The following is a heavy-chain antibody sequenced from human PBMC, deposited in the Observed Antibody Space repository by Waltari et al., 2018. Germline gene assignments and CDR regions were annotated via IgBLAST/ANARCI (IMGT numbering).Heavy chain of an antibody. CDR2: IYYSGST. Sequence: QVQLQESGPGLVKPSETLSLTCTVSGGSISSHYWSWIRQPPGKGLEWIGYIYYSGSTNYSPSLKSRVTISVDTSKNQFSLKLSSVTAADTAVYYCAGVQWYFDLWGRGTLVTVSS. V-gene: IGHV4-59*11. CDR3: AGVQWYFDL. J-gene: IGHJ2*01. CDR1: GGSISSHY.